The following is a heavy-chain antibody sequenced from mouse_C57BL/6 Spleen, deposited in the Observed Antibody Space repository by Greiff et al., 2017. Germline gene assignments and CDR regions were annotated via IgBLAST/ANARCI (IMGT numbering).Heavy chain of an antibody. V-gene: IGHV2-2*01. D-gene: IGHD2-4*01. J-gene: IGHJ3*01. Sequence: VQLQVSGPGLVPPSQSLSITCTVSGFSLTSYGVHWVRQSPGKGLEWLGVIWSGGSTDYNAAFISRLSISKDNSQSQVFFKMNILQADDTAIYYCASYDYDWFAYWGQGTLVTVSA. CDR3: ASYDYDWFAY. CDR2: IWSGGST. CDR1: GFSLTSYG.